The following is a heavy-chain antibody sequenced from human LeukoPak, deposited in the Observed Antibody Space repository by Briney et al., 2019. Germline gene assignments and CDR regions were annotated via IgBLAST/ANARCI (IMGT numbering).Heavy chain of an antibody. CDR2: ISWNGGSI. Sequence: PGGSLRLSCAASGFTLDEYAMHWVRQGPGKGLEWVSGISWNGGSIDYVDSVKGRLTISRDNAKNSLYLQMNSLRPEDTALYYCAKGTGRYWTFFDSWGQGTHVVVSS. CDR1: GFTLDEYA. J-gene: IGHJ4*02. CDR3: AKGTGRYWTFFDS. D-gene: IGHD1-26*01. V-gene: IGHV3-9*01.